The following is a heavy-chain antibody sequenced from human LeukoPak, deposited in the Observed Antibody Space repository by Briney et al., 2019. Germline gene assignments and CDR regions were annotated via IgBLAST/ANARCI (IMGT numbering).Heavy chain of an antibody. J-gene: IGHJ5*02. Sequence: ASVKVSCKASGCTFTSYGISWVRQAPGQGLEWMGWISAYNGNTNYAQKLQGRVTITTDTSTSTAYMELRSLRSDDTAVYYFARGPCTNGVCYSNNWFDPWGQGTLVTVSS. CDR2: ISAYNGNT. CDR1: GCTFTSYG. CDR3: ARGPCTNGVCYSNNWFDP. V-gene: IGHV1-18*01. D-gene: IGHD2-8*01.